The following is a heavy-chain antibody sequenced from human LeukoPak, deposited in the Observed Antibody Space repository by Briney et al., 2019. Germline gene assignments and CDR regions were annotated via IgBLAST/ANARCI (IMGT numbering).Heavy chain of an antibody. Sequence: SQTLSLTCTVSGGSISSGSYYWSWIRHPPGKGLEWIGYIFYSGSTNYNPSLKSRVTISLDTSKNHFSLKLNSVTAADTAVYYCASSSSGSYYNGFDIWGQGTMVTVAS. D-gene: IGHD3-10*01. CDR1: GGSISSGSYY. CDR2: IFYSGST. V-gene: IGHV4-61*03. J-gene: IGHJ3*02. CDR3: ASSSSGSYYNGFDI.